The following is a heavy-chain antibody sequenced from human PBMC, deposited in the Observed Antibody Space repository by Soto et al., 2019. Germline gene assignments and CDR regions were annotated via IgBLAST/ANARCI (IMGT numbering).Heavy chain of an antibody. Sequence: GGSLRLSCAASGFTFSSYGMHWVRQAPGKGLEWVAVISYDGSNKYYADSVKGRFTISRDNSKNTLYLQMNSLRAEDTAVYYCAKASSSSPKYYYYYYMDVWGKGTTVTVSS. CDR1: GFTFSSYG. D-gene: IGHD6-6*01. V-gene: IGHV3-30*18. CDR2: ISYDGSNK. CDR3: AKASSSSPKYYYYYYMDV. J-gene: IGHJ6*03.